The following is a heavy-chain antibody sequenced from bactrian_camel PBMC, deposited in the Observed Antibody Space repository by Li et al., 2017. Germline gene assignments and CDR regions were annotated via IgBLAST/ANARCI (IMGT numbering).Heavy chain of an antibody. CDR3: VSIRFGPYGGTWSRSFGH. CDR1: GTHSTYC. V-gene: IGHV3S53*01. D-gene: IGHD6*01. Sequence: QVQLVESGGGSVQAGGSLKLSCASSGTHSTYCTAWFRQAPGKEREGVASLDHDGSTTYADSVKGRFTISKDNVKNTLYLQMNNLKSEDTAVYYCVSIRFGPYGGTWSRSFGHWGQGTQVTV. J-gene: IGHJ4*01. CDR2: LDHDGST.